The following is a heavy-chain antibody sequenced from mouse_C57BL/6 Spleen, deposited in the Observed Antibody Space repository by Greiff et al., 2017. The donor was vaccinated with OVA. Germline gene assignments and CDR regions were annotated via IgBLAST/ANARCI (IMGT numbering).Heavy chain of an antibody. Sequence: QVQLKESGPELVKPGASVKISCKASGYAFSSSWMNWVKQRPGKGLEWIGRIYPGDGDTNYNGKFKGKATLTADKSSSTAYMQLSSLTSEDSAVDFCARSDYGSSSFAYWGQGTLVTVSA. CDR3: ARSDYGSSSFAY. V-gene: IGHV1-82*01. CDR2: IYPGDGDT. CDR1: GYAFSSSW. D-gene: IGHD1-1*01. J-gene: IGHJ3*01.